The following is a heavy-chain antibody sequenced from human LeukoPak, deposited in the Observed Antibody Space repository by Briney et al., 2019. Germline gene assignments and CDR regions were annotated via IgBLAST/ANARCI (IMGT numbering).Heavy chain of an antibody. D-gene: IGHD4-17*01. CDR3: ARVGGYGDEKTRIDY. CDR1: GGSFSGYY. CDR2: INHSGST. V-gene: IGHV4-34*01. Sequence: SETLSLTCAVYGGSFSGYYWSWIRQPPGKVLEWIGEINHSGSTNYNPSLKSRVTISVDTSKNQFSLKLSSVTAADTAVYYCARVGGYGDEKTRIDYWGQGTLVTVSS. J-gene: IGHJ4*02.